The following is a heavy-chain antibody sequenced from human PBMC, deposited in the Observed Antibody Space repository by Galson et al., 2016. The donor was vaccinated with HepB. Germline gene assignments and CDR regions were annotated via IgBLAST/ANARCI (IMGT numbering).Heavy chain of an antibody. CDR2: INAGNGNT. J-gene: IGHJ4*02. D-gene: IGHD3-22*01. CDR1: GYTFTNYA. CDR3: ARVSRPYYYDNSGPFDY. V-gene: IGHV1-3*01. Sequence: SVKVSCKASGYTFTNYAIHWVRQAPGQRLEWMGWINAGNGNTLYSQNFQGRVTISRDTFASTAYMELSSLRPEDTAVYYCARVSRPYYYDNSGPFDYWGQGTLVTVSS.